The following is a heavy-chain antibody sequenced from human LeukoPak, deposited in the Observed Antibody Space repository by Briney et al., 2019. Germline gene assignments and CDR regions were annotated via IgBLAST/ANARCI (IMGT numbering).Heavy chain of an antibody. J-gene: IGHJ3*02. Sequence: GGSLRLSCAASGFTFSDYYMSWIRQAPGKGLEWVSSISSSSSYIYYADSVKGRFTISRDNAKNSLYLQMNSLRAEDTAVYYCAREIAVDAFDIWGQGTMVTVSS. CDR1: GFTFSDYY. CDR3: AREIAVDAFDI. D-gene: IGHD6-19*01. CDR2: ISSSSSYI. V-gene: IGHV3-11*06.